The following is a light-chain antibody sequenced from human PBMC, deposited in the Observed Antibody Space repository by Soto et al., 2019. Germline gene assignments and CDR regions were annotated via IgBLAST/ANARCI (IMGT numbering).Light chain of an antibody. Sequence: QSALTQPPSASGSPGQSVTISCTGTGSDVGGYNYVSWYQHHPGKAPKLVIYEVSRRPSGVPDRFSGSKSGNTASLTVSGLQAEDEADYYCSSYAGSNNLVFGGGTKLTVL. CDR3: SSYAGSNNLV. CDR2: EVS. J-gene: IGLJ2*01. V-gene: IGLV2-8*01. CDR1: GSDVGGYNY.